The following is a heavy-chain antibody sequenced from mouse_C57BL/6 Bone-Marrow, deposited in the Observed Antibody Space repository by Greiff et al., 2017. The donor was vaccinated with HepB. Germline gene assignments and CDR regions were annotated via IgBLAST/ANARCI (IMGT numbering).Heavy chain of an antibody. J-gene: IGHJ3*01. V-gene: IGHV2-2*01. D-gene: IGHD2-4*01. CDR3: ARTRNYDYDPFAY. CDR1: GFSFTSYG. Sequence: VQLQQSGPGLVQPSQCLSITCTVSGFSFTSYGVHWVRQSPGKGLEWLGVIWSGGSTDYNAAFISRLSISKGNSKSQVFFKMNSLQADDTAIYYCARTRNYDYDPFAYWGQGTLVTVSA. CDR2: IWSGGST.